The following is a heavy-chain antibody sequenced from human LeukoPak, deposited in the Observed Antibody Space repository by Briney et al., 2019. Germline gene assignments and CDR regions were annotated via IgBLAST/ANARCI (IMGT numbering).Heavy chain of an antibody. Sequence: PGGSLRLSCAASGFTFSSYWMSWVRQAPGKGLEWVANMKYDGSEKYYVDSVKGRFTISRDNAKNSLYLQMNSLRAEDTAVYYCARGFDGANAFDLWGQGTLVTVSS. V-gene: IGHV3-7*01. CDR3: ARGFDGANAFDL. J-gene: IGHJ3*01. CDR1: GFTFSSYW. CDR2: MKYDGSEK.